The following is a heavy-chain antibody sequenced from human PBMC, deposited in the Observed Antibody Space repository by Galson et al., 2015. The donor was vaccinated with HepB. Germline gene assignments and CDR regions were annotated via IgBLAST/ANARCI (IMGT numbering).Heavy chain of an antibody. Sequence: SLRLSCEDSGFTFNTAWMSWVRPAPGMGLQWVGRLKSNNAGGTTDYAAPVKGRFTISRDDSQDTLYLQMNSLNAEDTAVYFCTTSNFNQGSYIFVYWGQGILFIVSS. J-gene: IGHJ4*02. CDR1: GFTFNTAW. CDR2: LKSNNAGGTT. D-gene: IGHD1-26*01. V-gene: IGHV3-15*01. CDR3: TTSNFNQGSYIFVY.